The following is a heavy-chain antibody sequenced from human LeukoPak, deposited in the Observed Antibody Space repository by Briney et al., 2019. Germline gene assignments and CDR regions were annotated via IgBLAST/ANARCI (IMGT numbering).Heavy chain of an antibody. Sequence: SETLSLTCTVSGGSISSYYWSWIRQPPGKGLEWIGYIYYSGSTNYNPSLKSRVTIPVDTSKNQFSLKLSSVTAADTAVYYCARRRRDGYNFYFDYWGQGTLVTVSS. CDR2: IYYSGST. CDR3: ARRRRDGYNFYFDY. J-gene: IGHJ4*02. CDR1: GGSISSYY. V-gene: IGHV4-59*08. D-gene: IGHD5-12*01.